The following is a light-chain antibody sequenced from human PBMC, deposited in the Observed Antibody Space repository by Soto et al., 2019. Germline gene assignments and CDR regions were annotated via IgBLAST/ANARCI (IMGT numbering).Light chain of an antibody. V-gene: IGLV1-47*02. CDR1: SSNIGHNA. J-gene: IGLJ1*01. CDR3: VSWDDSLSGLV. CDR2: SNN. Sequence: QSVLTQPPSASGTSGQRVIISCSGSSSNIGHNAVNWFQQDPGTAPKVLIYSNNQRPSGVPDRFSGSKSGTSASLAISGLRSEDEADYYCVSWDDSLSGLVFGTGTKVTVL.